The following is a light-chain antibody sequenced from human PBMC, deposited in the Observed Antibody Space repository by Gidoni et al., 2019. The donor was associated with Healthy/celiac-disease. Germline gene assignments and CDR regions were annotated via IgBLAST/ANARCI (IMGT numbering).Light chain of an antibody. CDR3: QVWDSSTSVV. V-gene: IGLV3-9*01. Sequence: SYELTQPLSVSVALGQTARITCGGNNIGSKNVHWYQQKPGQAPVLVIYRDSNRPSGIPERFSGSNSGNTATLTISRAQAGDEAHYYCQVWDSSTSVVFGGGTKLTVL. J-gene: IGLJ2*01. CDR1: NIGSKN. CDR2: RDS.